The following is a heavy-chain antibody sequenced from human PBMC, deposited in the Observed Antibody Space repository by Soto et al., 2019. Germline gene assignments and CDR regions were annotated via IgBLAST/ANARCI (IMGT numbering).Heavy chain of an antibody. J-gene: IGHJ4*02. CDR1: GGSISSGGYS. V-gene: IGHV4-30-2*01. D-gene: IGHD3-9*01. CDR3: ARNAQYYDILTGYDNYFDY. CDR2: IYHSGST. Sequence: SETLSLTCAVSGGSISSGGYSWSWIRQPPGKGLEWIGYIYHSGSTYYNPSLKSRVTISVDRSKNQFSLKLSSVTAADTAVCYCARNAQYYDILTGYDNYFDYWGQGTLVTVS.